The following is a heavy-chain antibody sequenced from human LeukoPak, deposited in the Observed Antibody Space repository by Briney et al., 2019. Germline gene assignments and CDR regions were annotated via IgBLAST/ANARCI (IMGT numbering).Heavy chain of an antibody. CDR2: IIPILGIA. D-gene: IGHD2-15*01. V-gene: IGHV1-69*04. CDR1: GGIFSSYT. J-gene: IGHJ4*02. Sequence: GASVKISCKASGGIFSSYTISWVRQAPGQGLEWMGRIIPILGIANYSQKFQGRVTITADKSTSTAYMELSSLRSEDTAVYYCARDYVTCSGGSCYNYFDYWGQGTLVSVSS. CDR3: ARDYVTCSGGSCYNYFDY.